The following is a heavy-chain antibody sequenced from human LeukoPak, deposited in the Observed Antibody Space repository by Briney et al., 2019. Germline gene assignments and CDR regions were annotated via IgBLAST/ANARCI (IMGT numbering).Heavy chain of an antibody. V-gene: IGHV4-59*01. CDR2: IYYSGST. CDR1: GGSISSYY. D-gene: IGHD6-13*01. J-gene: IGHJ3*02. CDR3: ARPGYAAAGDDAFDI. Sequence: SETLSLTCTVSGGSISSYYWSWIRQPPGKGLEWIGYIYYSGSTNYNPSLKSRVTISVDTSKNQFSLKLSSVTAADTAVYYCARPGYAAAGDDAFDIWGQGTMVTVSS.